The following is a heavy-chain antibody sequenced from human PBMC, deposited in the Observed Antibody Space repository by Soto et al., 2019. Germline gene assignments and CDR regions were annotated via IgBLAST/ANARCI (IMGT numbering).Heavy chain of an antibody. J-gene: IGHJ6*03. Sequence: SETLSLTCTVSGGSISSDYWSWIRQPPGKGLEWIGYIYYSGSTKYDPSLKSRVTISVDTSKKQFSLRLSSVTAADTAVYYCSRFPLGGYYYYTDVWGKGTTVTVSS. CDR3: SRFPLGGYYYYTDV. D-gene: IGHD3-16*01. CDR1: GGSISSDY. V-gene: IGHV4-59*08. CDR2: IYYSGST.